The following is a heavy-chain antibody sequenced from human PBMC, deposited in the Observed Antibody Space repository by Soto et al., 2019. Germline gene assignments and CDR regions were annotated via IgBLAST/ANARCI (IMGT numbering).Heavy chain of an antibody. CDR2: ISYDGSNK. J-gene: IGHJ4*02. V-gene: IGHV3-30*03. Sequence: QVQLVESGGGVVQPGRSLRLSCAASGLTFRNYGMHWVRQAPGKGLEWVAVISYDGSNKYYADSVKGRFTISRDNSKNTLYLQMTSLRVEDTAVYSCVSLRPGGSGWYYFDYWGQGTLVNVSS. CDR3: VSLRPGGSGWYYFDY. CDR1: GLTFRNYG. D-gene: IGHD6-19*01.